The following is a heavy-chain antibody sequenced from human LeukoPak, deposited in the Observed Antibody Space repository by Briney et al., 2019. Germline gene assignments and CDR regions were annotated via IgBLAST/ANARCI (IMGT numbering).Heavy chain of an antibody. D-gene: IGHD3-22*01. CDR1: GGSFSGYY. CDR3: ATLYDSSGYYPF. V-gene: IGHV4-34*01. Sequence: SETLSPTCAVYGGSFSGYYWSWIRQPPGKGLEWIGEINHSGSTNCNPSLKSRVTISVDTSKNQFSLKLSSVTAADTAVYYCATLYDSSGYYPFWGQGTLVTVSS. J-gene: IGHJ4*02. CDR2: INHSGST.